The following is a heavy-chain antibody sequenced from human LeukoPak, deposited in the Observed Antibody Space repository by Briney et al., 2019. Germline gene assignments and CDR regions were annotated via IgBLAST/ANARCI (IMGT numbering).Heavy chain of an antibody. CDR3: ASAKLYSNFDY. CDR1: GYSFTGYY. D-gene: IGHD1-26*01. CDR2: VNPNTGGT. J-gene: IGHJ4*02. V-gene: IGHV1-2*02. Sequence: ASVKVSCKASGYSFTGYYIHWVRQAPGQGLEWMGWVNPNTGGTDYAQKFRGRVTMTRDTSISTAYMELSRLRSDDMAVYYCASAKLYSNFDYWGPGTLVTVSS.